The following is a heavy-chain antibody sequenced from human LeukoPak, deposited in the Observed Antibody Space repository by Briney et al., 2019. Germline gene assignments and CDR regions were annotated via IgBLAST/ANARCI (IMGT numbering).Heavy chain of an antibody. D-gene: IGHD3-22*01. J-gene: IGHJ3*02. CDR1: GGSINNYY. Sequence: PSETLSLTCTVSGGSINNYYWTWIRQPAGKGLEWIGRIYSSGSTNYNPSLKSRVTISVDTSKNQFSLKLSSVTAADTAVYYCARASITMIVVVNDAFDIWGQGTMVTVSS. V-gene: IGHV4-4*07. CDR2: IYSSGST. CDR3: ARASITMIVVVNDAFDI.